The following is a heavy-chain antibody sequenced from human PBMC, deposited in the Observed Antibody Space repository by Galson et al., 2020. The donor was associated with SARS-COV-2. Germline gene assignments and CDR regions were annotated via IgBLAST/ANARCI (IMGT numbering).Heavy chain of an antibody. CDR1: GLSLRSSGVG. J-gene: IGHJ4*02. V-gene: IGHV2-5*02. CDR3: AHVLYFESSGYWGFDY. CDR2: IYWDDDE. Sequence: SGPTLVLPTHPLTLTCTFSGLSLRSSGVGVGWIRQPPGKDLEWLALIYWDDDENYSPSLKSRLTITKATSKTQVVRTMTNMDPVDTGTYFCAHVLYFESSGYWGFDYWGQGTRVIVSS. D-gene: IGHD3-22*01.